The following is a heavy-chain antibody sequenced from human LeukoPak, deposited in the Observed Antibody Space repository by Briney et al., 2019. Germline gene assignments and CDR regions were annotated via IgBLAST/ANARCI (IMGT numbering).Heavy chain of an antibody. CDR3: ARDWGGRNRYDY. CDR1: GFTASSNY. CDR2: LYSGGSA. J-gene: IGHJ4*02. V-gene: IGHV3-66*01. D-gene: IGHD1-26*01. Sequence: GGSLRLSCAASGFTASSNYMTWLRQAPGKGLEWVSILYSGGSAYYTDSVKGRFIFTRDNSKNTLYLQMNSLRAEDTAVYYCARDWGGRNRYDYWGQGTLVTVSS.